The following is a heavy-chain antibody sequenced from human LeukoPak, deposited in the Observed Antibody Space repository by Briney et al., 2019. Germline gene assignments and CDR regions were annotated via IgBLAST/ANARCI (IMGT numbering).Heavy chain of an antibody. J-gene: IGHJ4*02. V-gene: IGHV3-23*01. CDR1: GFTFSSYA. D-gene: IGHD3-3*01. CDR3: AKDKQSLGITIFGVVAYYFDY. CDR2: ISGSGGST. Sequence: GGSLRLSCAASGFTFSSYAMSWVRQAPGEGLEWLSAISGSGGSTYYAESVKGRFTISRDKSKNTLYLQMNSLRAEDTAVYYCAKDKQSLGITIFGVVAYYFDYWGQGTLVAVAS.